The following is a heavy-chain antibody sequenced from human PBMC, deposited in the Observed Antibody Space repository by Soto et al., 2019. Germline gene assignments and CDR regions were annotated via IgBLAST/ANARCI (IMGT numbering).Heavy chain of an antibody. J-gene: IGHJ4*02. CDR1: GGTFNTYA. CDR3: ATCSPSIAAVGQYYFDY. D-gene: IGHD6-13*01. V-gene: IGHV1-69*01. CDR2: IITIFGTP. Sequence: QVQLVQSGAEVKKPGSSVKVSCKASGGTFNTYAISWVRQAPGQGLEWMGGIITIFGTPNYSQTFQDRVTITADESTTTAYMELSSLRSEDTAVYYCATCSPSIAAVGQYYFDYWGQGPLVTVSS.